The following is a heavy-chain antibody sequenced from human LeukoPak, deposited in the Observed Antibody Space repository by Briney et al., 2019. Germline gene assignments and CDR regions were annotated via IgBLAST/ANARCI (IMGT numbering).Heavy chain of an antibody. CDR3: AKEWIGGRPLVVVAVH. CDR2: ISGSGDKR. Sequence: GGSLRLSCAASGFTFSNYAMSWLRQAPGKGLEWVSAISGSGDKRYYADSVRGRFAISRDNSKSTLYLQMNSLRAEDAAVYYCAKEWIGGRPLVVVAVHWGQGTLVTVSS. D-gene: IGHD2-21*02. CDR1: GFTFSNYA. V-gene: IGHV3-23*01. J-gene: IGHJ4*02.